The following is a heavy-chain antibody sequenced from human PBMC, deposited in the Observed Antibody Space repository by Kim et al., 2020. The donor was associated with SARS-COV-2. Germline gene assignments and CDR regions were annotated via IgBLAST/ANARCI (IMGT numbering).Heavy chain of an antibody. D-gene: IGHD3-16*02. CDR3: AGEGVDMGDYVWGSYRTYFDY. J-gene: IGHJ4*02. Sequence: SVKVSCKASGGTFSSYAISWVRQAPGQGLEWMGRIIPILGIANYAQKFQGRVTITPDKSTRTAYMELSSLSSEDTAVYYCAGEGVDMGDYVWGSYRTYFDYWGQGTLVTVSS. CDR2: IIPILGIA. V-gene: IGHV1-69*04. CDR1: GGTFSSYA.